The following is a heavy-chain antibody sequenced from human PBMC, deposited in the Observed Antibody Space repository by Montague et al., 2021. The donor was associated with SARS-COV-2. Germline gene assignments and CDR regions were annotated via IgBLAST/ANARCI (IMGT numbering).Heavy chain of an antibody. V-gene: IGHV4-34*01. CDR3: ARRGSSVWGFTVSAEFDY. J-gene: IGHJ4*02. CDR2: INQSGRT. CDR1: GGSFSGYY. D-gene: IGHD3-16*01. Sequence: SETLSLTCAVYGGSFSGYYWSWIRQPPEKGLEWIGEINQSGRTNNNPSLKSRVIISVDTSKNQFSLKLSSVTAADTAVYYCARRGSSVWGFTVSAEFDYWGQGTLVIVSS.